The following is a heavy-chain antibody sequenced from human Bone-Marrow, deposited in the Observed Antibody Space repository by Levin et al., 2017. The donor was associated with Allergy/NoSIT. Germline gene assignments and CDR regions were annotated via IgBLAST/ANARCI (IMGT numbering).Heavy chain of an antibody. CDR1: GFTFSSYC. Sequence: GESLKISCAASGFTFSSYCMNWVRQAPGKGLEWVAIIWFDGRNKYYGGSVEGRFTISRDNSKNTVYLQMNNLRVEDTAVYYCARDKSGYGLGEASDIWGQGTMVTVSS. D-gene: IGHD5-18*01. CDR3: ARDKSGYGLGEASDI. CDR2: IWFDGRNK. J-gene: IGHJ3*02. V-gene: IGHV3-33*01.